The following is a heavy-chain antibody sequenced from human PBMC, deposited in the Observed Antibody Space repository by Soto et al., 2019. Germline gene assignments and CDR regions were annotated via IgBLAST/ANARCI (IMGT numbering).Heavy chain of an antibody. Sequence: SETLSLTCTVSGGSISSSSYYWGWIRQPPGKGLEWIGSIYYSGSTYYNPSLKSRVTISVDTSKNQFSLKLSSVTAADTAVYYCASIYDFWSGYYGTYYYYGMDVWGQGTTVTVSS. CDR2: IYYSGST. CDR1: GGSISSSSYY. D-gene: IGHD3-3*01. CDR3: ASIYDFWSGYYGTYYYYGMDV. V-gene: IGHV4-39*01. J-gene: IGHJ6*02.